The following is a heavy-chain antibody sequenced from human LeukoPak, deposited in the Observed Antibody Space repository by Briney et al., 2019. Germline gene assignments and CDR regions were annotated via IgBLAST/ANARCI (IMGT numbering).Heavy chain of an antibody. CDR3: AKPTYPYYGSGSYYNG. CDR1: GFTFSSYA. Sequence: PGGSLRLSYAASGFTFSSYAMSWVRQAPGKGLEWVSAISGSGGSTYYADSVKGRFTISRDNSKNTLYLQMNSLRAEDTAVYYCAKPTYPYYGSGSYYNGWGQGTLVTVSS. J-gene: IGHJ4*02. D-gene: IGHD3-10*01. V-gene: IGHV3-23*01. CDR2: ISGSGGST.